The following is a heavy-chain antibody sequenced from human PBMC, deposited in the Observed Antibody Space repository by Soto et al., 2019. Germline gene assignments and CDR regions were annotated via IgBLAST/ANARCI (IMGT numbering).Heavy chain of an antibody. CDR1: GFTFSSYS. J-gene: IGHJ4*02. CDR3: ATPKYSGYDYGY. Sequence: EVQLVESGGGLVKPGGSLRLSCAASGFTFSSYSMNWVRQAPGKGLEWVSSISSSSSYIYYADSVKGRFTISRDNAKNSLYLQMNSLRAEDTAVYYCATPKYSGYDYGYWGQGTLVTVSS. CDR2: ISSSSSYI. D-gene: IGHD5-12*01. V-gene: IGHV3-21*01.